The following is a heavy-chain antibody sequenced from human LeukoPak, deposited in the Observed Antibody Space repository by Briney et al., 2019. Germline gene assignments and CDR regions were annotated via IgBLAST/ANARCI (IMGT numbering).Heavy chain of an antibody. CDR3: ARRGVPAAMAGVNWFDP. CDR1: AYCFTSYW. Sequence: GEALKIPCKAAAYCFTSYWIIRGRHMAAEGLEWMGRIVPRDSYTNYSPSFQGHVTISVDKSISTAYLQWSRLKASYTAMYYCARRGVPAAMAGVNWFDPWGQGTLVTVSS. D-gene: IGHD2-2*01. J-gene: IGHJ5*02. CDR2: IVPRDSYT. V-gene: IGHV5-10-1*01.